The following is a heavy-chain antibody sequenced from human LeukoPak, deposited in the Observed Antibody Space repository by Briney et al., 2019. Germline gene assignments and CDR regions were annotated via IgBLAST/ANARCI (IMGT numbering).Heavy chain of an antibody. D-gene: IGHD3-10*01. CDR3: ARGENGSFDY. CDR1: GFTVSSNY. CDR2: IYRGGST. V-gene: IGHV3-53*01. J-gene: IGHJ4*02. Sequence: GSLRLSCAASGFTVSSNYMGWVRQAPGTGLEWVSLIYRGGSTYYADSVKGRFTLSRDNSKNTLYLQMNSLRVEDTAVYYCARGENGSFDYLGQGTLVIVSS.